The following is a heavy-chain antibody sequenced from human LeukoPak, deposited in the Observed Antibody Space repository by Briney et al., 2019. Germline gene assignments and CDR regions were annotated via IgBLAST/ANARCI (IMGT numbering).Heavy chain of an antibody. CDR3: ATSGLRSWFDP. Sequence: SETLSLTCSVSGGSISSGGYYWSWIRQHPGKGLEWIGYIYYSGTTYYNPSLKSRVTISVDTAKNHFSLNLSSVTAADTAVYYCATSGLRSWFDPWGQGTLVTVSS. V-gene: IGHV4-31*03. D-gene: IGHD3-10*01. CDR1: GGSISSGGYY. J-gene: IGHJ5*02. CDR2: IYYSGTT.